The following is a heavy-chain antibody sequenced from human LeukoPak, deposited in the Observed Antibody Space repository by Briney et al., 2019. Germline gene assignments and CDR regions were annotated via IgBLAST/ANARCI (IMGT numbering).Heavy chain of an antibody. CDR3: ARGAPPQN. CDR2: IYYSGST. J-gene: IGHJ4*02. V-gene: IGHV4-39*07. Sequence: SETLSLTCTVSGGSISSSSYYWGWIRQPPGKGLEWIGSIYYSGSTYYDPSLKSRVTMSVDTSKNQFSLKLTSVTAADTAVYYCARGAPPQNWGQGALVTVSS. CDR1: GGSISSSSYY.